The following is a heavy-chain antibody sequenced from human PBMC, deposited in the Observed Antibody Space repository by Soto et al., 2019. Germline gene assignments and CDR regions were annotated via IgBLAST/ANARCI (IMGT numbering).Heavy chain of an antibody. CDR1: GFTFSSYA. D-gene: IGHD3-10*01. CDR3: AKLGGSGTYYYYYGMDV. V-gene: IGHV3-23*01. Sequence: VSLRLSCAASGFTFSSYAMSWVRQAPGKGLEWVSAIGGSGGSTYYAGSVKGLFTIAIDNSKDTLYLQMNSLRAEDTAVYYCAKLGGSGTYYYYYGMDVWGQGTTVTVSS. J-gene: IGHJ6*02. CDR2: IGGSGGST.